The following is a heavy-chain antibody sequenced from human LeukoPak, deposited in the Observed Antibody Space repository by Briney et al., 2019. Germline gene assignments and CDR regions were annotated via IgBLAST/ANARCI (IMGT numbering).Heavy chain of an antibody. Sequence: RGSLRLSCAASGLTFTSYGMSWVRQAAGKGREWVSAISGSGGSTYYADSVKGRFTISRDNSKNTLYLQMNSLRAEDTAVYYCAKDGGSYPYYFDYWGQGTLVTVSS. CDR2: ISGSGGST. CDR1: GLTFTSYG. D-gene: IGHD1-26*01. V-gene: IGHV3-23*01. CDR3: AKDGGSYPYYFDY. J-gene: IGHJ4*02.